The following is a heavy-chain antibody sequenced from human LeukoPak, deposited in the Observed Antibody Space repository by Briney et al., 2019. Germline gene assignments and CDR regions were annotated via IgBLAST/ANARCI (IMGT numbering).Heavy chain of an antibody. D-gene: IGHD1-26*01. CDR2: IKLDGSEQ. CDR3: ARDHEEWELRVFDY. Sequence: GGSLRLSCADSGLTISNNWMSWVRQAPGKGLEWVANIKLDGSEQYYVDSVKGRFTISRDNAKSSLYLQMNSLRAEDTAVYYCARDHEEWELRVFDYWGQGTLVTVSS. V-gene: IGHV3-7*01. J-gene: IGHJ4*02. CDR1: GLTISNNW.